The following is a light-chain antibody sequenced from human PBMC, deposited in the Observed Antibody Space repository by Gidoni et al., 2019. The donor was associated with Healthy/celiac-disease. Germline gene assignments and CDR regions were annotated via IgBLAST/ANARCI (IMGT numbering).Light chain of an antibody. Sequence: EIVLTQSPGTLSLSPGERATLSCRSSQSVSSSYLACYQQKPGQAPRLLIYGASIRATGLPDRFSGSVSGTDFTLTISRLEPEDFALYYCQQYVSSPLTFCVVTKVEIK. CDR3: QQYVSSPLT. CDR1: QSVSSSY. CDR2: GAS. V-gene: IGKV3-20*01. J-gene: IGKJ4*01.